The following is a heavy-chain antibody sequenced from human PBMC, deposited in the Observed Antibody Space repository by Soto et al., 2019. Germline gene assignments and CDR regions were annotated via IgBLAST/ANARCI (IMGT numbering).Heavy chain of an antibody. CDR3: ARGPYYDFLSGPGY. J-gene: IGHJ4*02. D-gene: IGHD3-3*01. CDR2: ISYDGGNK. Sequence: VGSLRLSCAASGFTFNSYAMHWVRQAPGKGLEWVAVISYDGGNKYYADSVKGRFTISRDNSKSTLFLQMASLRAEDTAVYYCARGPYYDFLSGPGYWGQGTQVTVSS. CDR1: GFTFNSYA. V-gene: IGHV3-30-3*01.